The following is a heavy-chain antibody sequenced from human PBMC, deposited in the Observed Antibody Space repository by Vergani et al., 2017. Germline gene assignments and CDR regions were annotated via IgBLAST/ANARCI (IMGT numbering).Heavy chain of an antibody. D-gene: IGHD6-13*01. CDR1: GFLFPNYG. J-gene: IGHJ4*02. CDR2: ISANKGAT. V-gene: IGHV1-18*01. CDR3: ARGSRAAGYSGPDS. Sequence: QVQLVQSGPEVKKPGAAVKVSCKVSGFLFPNYGVSWVRQAPGQGLEWLGWISANKGATSYAQRVQGRVTMTRDTSTSIFYMELRSLTSDDTAVYYCARGSRAAGYSGPDSWGQGTRVTVSS.